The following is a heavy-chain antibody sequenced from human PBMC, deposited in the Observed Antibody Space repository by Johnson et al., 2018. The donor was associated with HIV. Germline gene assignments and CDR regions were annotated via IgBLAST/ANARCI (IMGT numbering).Heavy chain of an antibody. J-gene: IGHJ3*02. CDR1: GFTLSNNA. CDR2: ISYDGSNK. Sequence: QVQLVESGGGVVQPGRSLRLSCVASGFTLSNNAMHWVRQAPGKGLEWVAVISYDGSNKYYADSVKGRFTNSRDNSKNTRYLQMNSLRAEDTAVDYCARGDSSGWYRYAFDIWGQGTMVTVSS. V-gene: IGHV3-30-3*01. CDR3: ARGDSSGWYRYAFDI. D-gene: IGHD6-19*01.